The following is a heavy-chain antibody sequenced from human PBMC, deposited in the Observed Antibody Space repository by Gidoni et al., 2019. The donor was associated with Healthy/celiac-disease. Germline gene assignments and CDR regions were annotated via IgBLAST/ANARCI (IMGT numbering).Heavy chain of an antibody. V-gene: IGHV5-51*01. J-gene: IGHJ4*02. D-gene: IGHD3-10*01. CDR1: AYSVTSYW. CDR2: IYPGDSDT. CDR3: VKQPFGELSYFDY. Sequence: EVQLVQSGAEVKKTGVPLMLSCKGSAYSVTSYWVGWGGQMPWKGLEWMGIIYPGDSDTRYSPSFHGQVTISADKSISTAYLQWSSLKASDTAMYYCVKQPFGELSYFDYWGQGTLVTVSS.